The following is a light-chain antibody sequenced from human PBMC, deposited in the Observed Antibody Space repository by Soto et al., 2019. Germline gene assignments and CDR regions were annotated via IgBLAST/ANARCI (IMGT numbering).Light chain of an antibody. CDR3: QQYYSYPRT. Sequence: DIQMTQSPSSLSASVGDRVTITCRASQSISSYLNWYQQKPGKAPKLLIYAASTLQSGVPSRFSGSGSGTDFTLTISCLQSEDFATYYCQQYYSYPRTFGGGTKVDIK. J-gene: IGKJ4*01. V-gene: IGKV1-39*01. CDR2: AAS. CDR1: QSISSY.